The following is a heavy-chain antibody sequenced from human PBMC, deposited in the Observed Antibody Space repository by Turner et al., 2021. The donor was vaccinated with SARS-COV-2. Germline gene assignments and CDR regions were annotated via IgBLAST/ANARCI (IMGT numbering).Heavy chain of an antibody. V-gene: IGHV3-53*01. Sequence: EVQLVESGGGLIQRGGSLRLSCAASGFTVSFNYMSWVRQAPGKGLEWVSVIYSGGSTYYADSVKGRFTISRDNSKNTLYLQMNSLRAEDTAVYYCARGYSSGWYQRGAFDIWGQGTMVTVSS. D-gene: IGHD6-19*01. CDR3: ARGYSSGWYQRGAFDI. CDR2: IYSGGST. CDR1: GFTVSFNY. J-gene: IGHJ3*02.